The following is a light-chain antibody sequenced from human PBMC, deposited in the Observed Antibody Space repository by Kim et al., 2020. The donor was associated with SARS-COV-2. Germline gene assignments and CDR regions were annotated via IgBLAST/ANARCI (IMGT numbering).Light chain of an antibody. CDR1: SLRSNH. J-gene: IGLJ3*02. CDR3: NCRHNDGSYWV. V-gene: IGLV3-19*01. CDR2: GQN. Sequence: SSELTQDPVMSVALGQTVRITCQGDSLRSNHATWYQQKPGQAPVLVIYGQNNRPSGIPDRFSGSTSGDTGSLTITGAQAEDEADYFCNCRHNDGSYWVFG.